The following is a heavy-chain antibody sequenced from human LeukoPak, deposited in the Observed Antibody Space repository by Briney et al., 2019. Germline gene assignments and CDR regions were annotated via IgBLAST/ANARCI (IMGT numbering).Heavy chain of an antibody. J-gene: IGHJ3*02. CDR3: AGTWGAFDI. Sequence: ASVKVSCKASGYTFTGYYMHWVRQAPGQGLEWMGWINPNSGNTGHAQKFQGRVTMTRNTSISTAYMELSSLRSGDTAVYYCAGTWGAFDIWGQGTMVTVSS. D-gene: IGHD1-1*01. CDR1: GYTFTGYY. CDR2: INPNSGNT. V-gene: IGHV1-8*02.